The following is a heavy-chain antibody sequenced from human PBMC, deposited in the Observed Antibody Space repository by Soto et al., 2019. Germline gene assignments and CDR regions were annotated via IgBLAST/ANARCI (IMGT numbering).Heavy chain of an antibody. CDR3: VTRSRGLQSSPPRLDS. Sequence: EVQMLESGGGLVQPGGSLRLSCAASGLTFSGYGMSWVRQAQGTGLEWVSAISGSGSTTYYADSVKGRFTISRDDSKNILFLQMNSLRAEDTAVYYCVTRSRGLQSSPPRLDSWGQGTLVTASS. J-gene: IGHJ4*02. V-gene: IGHV3-23*01. D-gene: IGHD4-4*01. CDR2: ISGSGSTT. CDR1: GLTFSGYG.